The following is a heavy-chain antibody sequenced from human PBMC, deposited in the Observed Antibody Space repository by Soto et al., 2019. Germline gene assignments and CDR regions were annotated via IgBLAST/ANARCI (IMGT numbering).Heavy chain of an antibody. J-gene: IGHJ6*02. CDR2: IKSKTDGGTT. D-gene: IGHD6-13*01. Sequence: GGSLRLSCAASGFTFSNAWMSWVRQAPGKGLEWVGRIKSKTDGGTTDYAAPVKGRFTISRDDSKNALYLQMNSLKTEDTAVYYCTTEGSSWNYYYYGMDVWGQGTTVTVSS. CDR1: GFTFSNAW. CDR3: TTEGSSWNYYYYGMDV. V-gene: IGHV3-15*01.